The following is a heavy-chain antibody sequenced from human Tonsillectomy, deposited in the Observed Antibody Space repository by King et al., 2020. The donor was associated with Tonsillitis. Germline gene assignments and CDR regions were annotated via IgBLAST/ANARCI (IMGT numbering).Heavy chain of an antibody. D-gene: IGHD1-26*01. CDR1: GFTFSSYY. V-gene: IGHV3-7*01. J-gene: IGHJ4*02. Sequence: VQLVESGGGVVQPGGSLRLSCAASGFTFSSYYMSWVRQAPGKGLEWVANINQDGSEKYYVDSVKGRFTISRDNAKHSLSLQMNRLRGEDTAVYFCARDGVWIVGRAGFDYWGQGTLVTVSS. CDR2: INQDGSEK. CDR3: ARDGVWIVGRAGFDY.